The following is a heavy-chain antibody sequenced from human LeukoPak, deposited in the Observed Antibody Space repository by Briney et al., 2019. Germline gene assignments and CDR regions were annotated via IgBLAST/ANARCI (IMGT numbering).Heavy chain of an antibody. CDR3: ARGSSSWYLNFDY. D-gene: IGHD6-13*01. V-gene: IGHV3-48*01. Sequence: GGSLRLSCAASGFTFSSYSMNWVRQAPGKGLEWVSYISSSSSTIYYADSVKGRFTISRDNAKNSLYLQMNSLRAEDKAVYYCARGSSSWYLNFDYWGQGTLVTVSS. CDR1: GFTFSSYS. J-gene: IGHJ4*02. CDR2: ISSSSSTI.